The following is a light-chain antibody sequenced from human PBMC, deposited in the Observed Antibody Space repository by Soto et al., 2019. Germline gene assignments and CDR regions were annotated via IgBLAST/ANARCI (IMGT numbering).Light chain of an antibody. CDR1: QGINSY. V-gene: IGKV1-9*01. J-gene: IGKJ4*01. CDR2: AAS. CDR3: QQFKSYPLT. Sequence: DIQLTQSPSFLSASIGDTVTITCRASQGINSYLAWCQQKPGKAPKLLIYAASTLQSGVPSRFSGSGSGTEFPLTISNLQPEDFATYYCQQFKSYPLTFGGGTKVELK.